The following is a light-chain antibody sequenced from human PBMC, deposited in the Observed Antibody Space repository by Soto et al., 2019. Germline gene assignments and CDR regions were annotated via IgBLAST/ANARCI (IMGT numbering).Light chain of an antibody. CDR2: GAS. CDR1: QSVGSS. V-gene: IGKV3-15*01. CDR3: LQYDKWPPWT. J-gene: IGKJ1*01. Sequence: VMTQSPATLSVSPGERVTLSCRASQSVGSSLAWYRQKPGQAPRLLVYGASTRATGIPARFSGSGSGTEFTLTISSLQSEDFAVYYCLQYDKWPPWTFGQGTKVDIK.